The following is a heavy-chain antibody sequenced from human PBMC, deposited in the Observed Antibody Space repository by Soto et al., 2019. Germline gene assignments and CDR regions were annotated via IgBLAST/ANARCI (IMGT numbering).Heavy chain of an antibody. J-gene: IGHJ4*02. Sequence: GGSLRLSCAASGFTFSSYEMNWVRQAPGKGLEWVSYISSSGSTIYYADSVKGRFTISRDNAKNSLYLQMNSLRAEDTAVYYCARGDIVLMVYALWYWGQGTLVTVSS. V-gene: IGHV3-48*03. CDR3: ARGDIVLMVYALWY. CDR1: GFTFSSYE. CDR2: ISSSGSTI. D-gene: IGHD2-8*01.